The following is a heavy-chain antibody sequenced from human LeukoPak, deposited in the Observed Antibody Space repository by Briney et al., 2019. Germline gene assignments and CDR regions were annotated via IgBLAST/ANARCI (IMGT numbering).Heavy chain of an antibody. CDR3: ARREGYCSSTSCFEYYYYGMDV. CDR1: GFTVSSNY. V-gene: IGHV3-66*02. D-gene: IGHD2-2*01. CDR2: IYSGGST. J-gene: IGHJ6*02. Sequence: GGSLRLSCAASGFTVSSNYMSWVRQAPGKGLEWVSVIYSGGSTYYADSVKGRFTISRDNSKNTLYLQMNSLRAEDTAVYYCARREGYCSSTSCFEYYYYGMDVWGQGTMVTVSS.